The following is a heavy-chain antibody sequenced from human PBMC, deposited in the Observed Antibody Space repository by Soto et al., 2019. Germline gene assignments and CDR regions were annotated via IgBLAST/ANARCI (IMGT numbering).Heavy chain of an antibody. CDR1: RGSITSSSYY. D-gene: IGHD3-10*01. J-gene: IGHJ4*02. CDR3: ARHQNGDLSVFDY. Sequence: LSLTCTVSRGSITSSSYYWGWIRQPPGKGLEWIGSIDYSGTTYHNPSLKSQVTISVDTSKNQFSLKLSSVTAADTAVFYCARHQNGDLSVFDYGGQGALVTVSS. CDR2: IDYSGTT. V-gene: IGHV4-39*01.